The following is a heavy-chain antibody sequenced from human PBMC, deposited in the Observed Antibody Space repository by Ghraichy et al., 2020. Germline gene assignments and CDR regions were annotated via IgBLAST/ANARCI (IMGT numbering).Heavy chain of an antibody. CDR1: GVTFKNAW. CDR2: IKSETDGGTT. D-gene: IGHD4-17*01. J-gene: IGHJ4*02. V-gene: IGHV3-15*01. Sequence: GFPRLSCAASGVTFKNAWMSWVRQAPGKGLEWVGRIKSETDGGTTDYAAPVKDRFIISRDDSQATLSLQMNRLKIDDTAVYYCTTDPGDYEIFWGQGTLVTVSS. CDR3: TTDPGDYEIF.